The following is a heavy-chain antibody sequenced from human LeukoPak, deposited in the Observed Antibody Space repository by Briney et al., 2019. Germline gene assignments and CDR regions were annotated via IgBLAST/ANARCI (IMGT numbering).Heavy chain of an antibody. V-gene: IGHV3-30*03. CDR3: ARDYYDSSGYYYW. J-gene: IGHJ4*02. CDR2: ISYDGSNK. CDR1: GFTFSTYW. D-gene: IGHD3-22*01. Sequence: GGSLRLSCAASGFTFSTYWMHWVRQAPGKGLEWVAVISYDGSNKYYADSVKGRFTISRDNSKNTLYLQMNSLRAEDTAVYYCARDYYDSSGYYYWWGQGTLVTVSS.